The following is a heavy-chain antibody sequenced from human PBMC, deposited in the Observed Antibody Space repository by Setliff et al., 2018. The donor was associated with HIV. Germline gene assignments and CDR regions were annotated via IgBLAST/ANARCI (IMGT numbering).Heavy chain of an antibody. CDR2: IYYSGST. V-gene: IGHV4-59*08. Sequence: SETLSLTCTVSGGSISSYYWSWIRQPPGKGLEWIGYIYYSGSTNYNASLQSRVTISVDTSKNQFSLKLSSVTAADTAVYYCARHRPWEVDVFDIWGQGTMVTVSS. D-gene: IGHD1-26*01. CDR3: ARHRPWEVDVFDI. CDR1: GGSISSYY. J-gene: IGHJ3*02.